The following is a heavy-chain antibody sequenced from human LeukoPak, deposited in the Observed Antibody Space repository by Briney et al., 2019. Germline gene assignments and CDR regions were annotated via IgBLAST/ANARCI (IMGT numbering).Heavy chain of an antibody. J-gene: IGHJ3*02. V-gene: IGHV4-4*07. CDR1: VGSISSYY. CDR2: IYTSGST. D-gene: IGHD3-3*01. Sequence: PSETLSLTCTVSVGSISSYYWSWIRQPAGKGREWIGRIYTSGSTNYNPSPKSRVTMSVDTSKNQLSLKMSFVTAADTAVYYCARSRSGSVFDIWGQGTMVTVSS. CDR3: ARSRSGSVFDI.